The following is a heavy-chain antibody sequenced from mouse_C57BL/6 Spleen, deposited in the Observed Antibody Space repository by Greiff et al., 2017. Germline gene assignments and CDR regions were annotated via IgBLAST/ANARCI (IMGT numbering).Heavy chain of an antibody. V-gene: IGHV1-69*01. Sequence: QVQLQQPGAELVMPGASVEMSCKASGYTFTSYWMHWVKQRPGQGLEWIGEIDPSDSYTNYNQKFKGKSTLTVDKSSSTAYMQLSSLTSEDSAVYYCARKLRDTYFDYWGQGTTLTVSS. D-gene: IGHD3-2*02. J-gene: IGHJ2*01. CDR3: ARKLRDTYFDY. CDR2: IDPSDSYT. CDR1: GYTFTSYW.